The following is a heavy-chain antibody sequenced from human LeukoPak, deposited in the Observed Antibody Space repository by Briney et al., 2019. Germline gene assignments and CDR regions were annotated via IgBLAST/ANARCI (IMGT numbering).Heavy chain of an antibody. CDR3: AREIGGFDY. D-gene: IGHD2-15*01. CDR2: ISSGTTTI. CDR1: GFTFSINN. J-gene: IGHJ4*02. Sequence: PGESLRLSCVASGFTFSINNMNWVRQAPGKGLEWVSYISSGTTTIYYADSVKGRFTISRDNAKNTLYLQMISLRDEDTAVYYCAREIGGFDYWGQGTPVTVSS. V-gene: IGHV3-48*02.